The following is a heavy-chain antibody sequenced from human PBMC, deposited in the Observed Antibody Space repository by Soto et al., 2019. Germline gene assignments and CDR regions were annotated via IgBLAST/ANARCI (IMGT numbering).Heavy chain of an antibody. CDR3: ARFTMVRGAR. Sequence: QVQLQESGPGLVKPSQTLSLTCTVSGGSISSGGYYWSWIRQHPGKGLEWIGYIYYSGSTYYNPSLTXRVXIXGDTSKNQFSLKLSSVTAADTAVYYCARFTMVRGARWGQGTLVTVSS. V-gene: IGHV4-31*03. CDR1: GGSISSGGYY. J-gene: IGHJ4*02. CDR2: IYYSGST. D-gene: IGHD3-10*01.